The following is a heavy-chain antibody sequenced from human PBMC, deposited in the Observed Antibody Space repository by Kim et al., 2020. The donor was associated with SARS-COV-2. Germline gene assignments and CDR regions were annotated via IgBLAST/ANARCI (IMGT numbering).Heavy chain of an antibody. CDR3: ALRNYYDSSGYDRGLGY. J-gene: IGHJ4*02. V-gene: IGHV3-21*01. Sequence: GGSLRLSCAASGFTLRSYSMNWVRQAPGKGLEWVSSISSSSSIYIYYADSVKGRFTISRDNAKNSLYLQMNSLRAEDTAVYYCALRNYYDSSGYDRGLGYWGQGTLVTVAS. CDR1: GFTLRSYS. D-gene: IGHD3-22*01. CDR2: ISSSSSIYI.